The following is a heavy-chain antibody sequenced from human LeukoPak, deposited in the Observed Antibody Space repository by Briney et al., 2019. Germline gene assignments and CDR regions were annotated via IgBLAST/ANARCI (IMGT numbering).Heavy chain of an antibody. CDR1: GFTFSVYY. D-gene: IGHD6-13*01. CDR3: ARRYSSSWSYFDY. Sequence: GGSLRLSCAASGFTFSVYYMSWIRQAPGKGLEWVSYISSSGSTIYYADSVKGRFTISRDNAKNSLYLQMNSLRAEDTAVYYCARRYSSSWSYFDYWGQGTLVTVSS. V-gene: IGHV3-11*01. CDR2: ISSSGSTI. J-gene: IGHJ4*02.